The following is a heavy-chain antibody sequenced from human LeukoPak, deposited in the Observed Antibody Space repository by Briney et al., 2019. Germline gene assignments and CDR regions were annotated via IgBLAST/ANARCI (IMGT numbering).Heavy chain of an antibody. CDR1: GFTFSDYY. V-gene: IGHV3-11*04. Sequence: PGGSLRLSCAASGFTFSDYYMSWIRQAPGKGLEWVSYISSSGSTIYYADSVKGRFTISRDNAKNSLYLQMNSLRAGHTAVYYCARRSDFWSGYQNWGQGTLVTVSS. D-gene: IGHD3-3*01. CDR3: ARRSDFWSGYQN. J-gene: IGHJ4*02. CDR2: ISSSGSTI.